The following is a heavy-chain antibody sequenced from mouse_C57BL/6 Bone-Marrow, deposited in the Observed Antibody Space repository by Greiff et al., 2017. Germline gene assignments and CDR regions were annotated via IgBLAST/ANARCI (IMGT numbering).Heavy chain of an antibody. CDR3: ARRIYYDYDWFAY. Sequence: QVQLQQPGAELVKPGASVKLSCKASGYTFTSYWMPWVKQRPGQGLEWIGEIDPSDSYTNYNQKFKGKATLTVDTSSSTAYMQLSSLTSEDSAVYYCARRIYYDYDWFAYWGQGTLVTVSA. CDR1: GYTFTSYW. D-gene: IGHD2-4*01. J-gene: IGHJ3*01. V-gene: IGHV1-50*01. CDR2: IDPSDSYT.